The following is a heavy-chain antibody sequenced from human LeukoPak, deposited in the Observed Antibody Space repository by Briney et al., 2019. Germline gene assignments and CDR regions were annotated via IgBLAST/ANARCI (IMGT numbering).Heavy chain of an antibody. CDR1: GFTFSDYY. CDR3: ARVAGSGYYHY. V-gene: IGHV3-11*06. J-gene: IGHJ4*02. Sequence: GGSLRLSCAASGFTFSDYYMSWIRQAPGKGLEWVSYISTTGTYTNYADSVKGRFTISRDNAKSSLYLQMSSLRAEDTAVYYCARVAGSGYYHYWGQGTLVTVSP. CDR2: ISTTGTYT. D-gene: IGHD3-22*01.